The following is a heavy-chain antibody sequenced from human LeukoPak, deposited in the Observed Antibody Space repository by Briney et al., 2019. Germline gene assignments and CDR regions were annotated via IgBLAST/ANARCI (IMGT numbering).Heavy chain of an antibody. V-gene: IGHV4-59*01. Sequence: PSETLSLTCTVSGGSISSYYWSWIRQPPGKGLEWIGYICYSRSTNYNPSLKSRVTISVDTSKNQFSLKLSSVTAADTAVYYCARVGLGYYDSSANWFDPWGQGTLVTVSS. CDR2: ICYSRST. CDR3: ARVGLGYYDSSANWFDP. D-gene: IGHD3-22*01. J-gene: IGHJ5*02. CDR1: GGSISSYY.